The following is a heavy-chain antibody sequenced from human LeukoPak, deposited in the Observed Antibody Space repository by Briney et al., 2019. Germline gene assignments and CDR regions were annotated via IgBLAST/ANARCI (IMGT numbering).Heavy chain of an antibody. CDR2: INHRGST. CDR3: ARRPGPRDLIFGAVISYYYFDW. D-gene: IGHD3-3*01. J-gene: IGHJ4*02. V-gene: IGHV4-34*01. CDR1: GGSFSGYY. Sequence: SETLSLTCAVYGGSFSGYYWTWIRQPPGKGLEWIGEINHRGSTYSNSSLKSRVTISVDTSENQFSLKLTSVTAADTAVYYCARRPGPRDLIFGAVISYYYFDWWGQGTLVTVSS.